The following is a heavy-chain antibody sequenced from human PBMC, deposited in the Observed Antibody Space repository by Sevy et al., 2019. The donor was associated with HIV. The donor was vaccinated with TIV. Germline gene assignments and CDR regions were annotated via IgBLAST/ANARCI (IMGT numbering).Heavy chain of an antibody. CDR1: GFTFSSYA. V-gene: IGHV3-30*04. Sequence: GGSLRLSCAASGFTFSSYAMHWVRQAPGKGLEWVAVISYDGSNKYYADSVKGRFTISRDNSKNTLDLQMNSLRAEDTAVYYCARDTCYDILTGSHNWFDSWGQGTLVTVSS. D-gene: IGHD3-9*01. CDR2: ISYDGSNK. J-gene: IGHJ5*01. CDR3: ARDTCYDILTGSHNWFDS.